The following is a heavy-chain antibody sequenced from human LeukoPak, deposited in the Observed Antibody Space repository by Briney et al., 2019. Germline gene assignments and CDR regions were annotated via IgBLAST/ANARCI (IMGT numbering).Heavy chain of an antibody. Sequence: GGSLRHSCAASGFTFSSYAMSWVRQAPGKGLEWVSGISWNSGSIGYADSVKGRFTISRDNAKNSLYLQMNSLRAEDTALYYCAKALWTGPAYYYYYGMDVWGQGTTATVSS. V-gene: IGHV3-9*01. CDR2: ISWNSGSI. CDR3: AKALWTGPAYYYYYGMDV. J-gene: IGHJ6*02. CDR1: GFTFSSYA. D-gene: IGHD3/OR15-3a*01.